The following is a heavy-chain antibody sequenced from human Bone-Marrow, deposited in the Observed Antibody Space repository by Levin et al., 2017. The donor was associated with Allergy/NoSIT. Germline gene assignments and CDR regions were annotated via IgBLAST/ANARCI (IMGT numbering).Heavy chain of an antibody. CDR2: IDNGGSFT. D-gene: IGHD2-15*01. Sequence: GESLKISCAASGFTFSSFRMHWVRQAPGKGLVWVSRIDNGGSFTDYADSVKGRFTISRDNAKNTLYLQMNSLGAEDTAVYYCARDVAGRSGFWGQGTLVTVSS. J-gene: IGHJ4*02. CDR3: ARDVAGRSGF. CDR1: GFTFSSFR. V-gene: IGHV3-74*01.